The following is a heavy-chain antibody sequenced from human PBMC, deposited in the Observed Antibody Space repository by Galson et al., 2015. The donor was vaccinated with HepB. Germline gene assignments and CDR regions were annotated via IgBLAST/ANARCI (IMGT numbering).Heavy chain of an antibody. V-gene: IGHV4-59*01. CDR3: ARGFVDTAMGWGVVDYWGQGTLVTVSSGCASAPTLFPLVSCEGQTYYYDSSGYRLNPISFDI. D-gene: IGHD5-18*01. Sequence: TLSLTCTVSGGSISSYYWSWIRRPPGKGLEWIGYIYYSGSTNYNPSLKSRVTISVDTSKNQFSLKLSSVTTADTAVYYCARGFVDTAMGWGVVDYWGQGTLVTVSSGCASAPTLFPLVSCEGQTYYYDSSGYRLNPISFDIWGQGTMVTVSS. J-gene: IGHJ3*02. CDR2: IYYSGST. CDR1: GGSISSYY.